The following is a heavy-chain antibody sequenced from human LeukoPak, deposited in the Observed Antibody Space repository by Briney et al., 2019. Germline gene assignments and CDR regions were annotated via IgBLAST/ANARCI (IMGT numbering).Heavy chain of an antibody. Sequence: GASVKVSCKASGYTFTSYDINWVRQATGQGLEGMGWMSPNSGNTGYAQKFQGRVTMTRNTSISTAYMELSSLRSEDTAVYYCARGFTMVRGFPATWGQGTLVTVSS. V-gene: IGHV1-8*01. D-gene: IGHD3-10*01. CDR2: MSPNSGNT. J-gene: IGHJ5*02. CDR1: GYTFTSYD. CDR3: ARGFTMVRGFPAT.